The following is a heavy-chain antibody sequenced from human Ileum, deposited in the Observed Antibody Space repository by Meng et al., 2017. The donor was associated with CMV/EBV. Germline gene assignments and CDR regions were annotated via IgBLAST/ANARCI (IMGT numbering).Heavy chain of an antibody. Sequence: GESLKISCAASGFTFSNYAMHWVRPAPGKGLEWVAFVTYNGGNEYYEDSVRGRFTISRDNFKNTVYLQMNSLRAEDTAVYYCAKERSSWEFPDYWGQGTLVTVSS. CDR2: VTYNGGNE. CDR3: AKERSSWEFPDY. D-gene: IGHD1-26*01. V-gene: IGHV3-30*02. CDR1: GFTFSNYA. J-gene: IGHJ4*02.